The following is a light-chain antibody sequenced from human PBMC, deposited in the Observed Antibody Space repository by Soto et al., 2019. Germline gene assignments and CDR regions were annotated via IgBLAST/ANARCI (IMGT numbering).Light chain of an antibody. CDR3: QPYGSSPRT. Sequence: EIVLTQSPGTLSLSPGERATLSCRASQSLSSSQLAWYQQKPGQAPRLLIHDASSRATGISDRFTGSGSGTDFTLTITTLEPEDFEVYYCQPYGSSPRTFGLGTKVDIK. CDR2: DAS. J-gene: IGKJ1*01. CDR1: QSLSSSQ. V-gene: IGKV3-20*01.